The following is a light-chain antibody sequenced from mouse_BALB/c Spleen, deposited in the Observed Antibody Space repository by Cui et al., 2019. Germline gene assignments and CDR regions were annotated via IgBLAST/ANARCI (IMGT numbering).Light chain of an antibody. J-gene: IGKJ1*01. CDR1: SRVSY. V-gene: IGKV4-80*01. CDR3: HQWSIYPWT. CDR2: STP. Sequence: QLVLTQSPAIMSASIAGEITLTCSASSRVSYQHWYQQKSGTSPKLLIYSTPNRAFGVPSRFSGIGSGTFSSLKISSVEAEDAADYYCHQWSIYPWTFGGGTKLEIK.